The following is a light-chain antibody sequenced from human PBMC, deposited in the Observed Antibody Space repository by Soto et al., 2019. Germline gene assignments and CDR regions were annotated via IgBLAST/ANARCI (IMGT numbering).Light chain of an antibody. CDR2: WAS. Sequence: DIVMTQSPDSLAVSLGERATINCKSSQRVLYSSNNKNYLAWYQQKPGQPPKLLIYWASTRESGVPDRFRGSGSGTDFTLTVSSLQSEDVAIYYCQQYFRPWTFGQGTKGEIK. CDR3: QQYFRPWT. CDR1: QRVLYSSNNKNY. V-gene: IGKV4-1*01. J-gene: IGKJ1*01.